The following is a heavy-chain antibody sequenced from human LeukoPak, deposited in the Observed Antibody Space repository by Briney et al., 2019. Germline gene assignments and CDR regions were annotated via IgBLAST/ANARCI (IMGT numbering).Heavy chain of an antibody. CDR3: ARFSVTAGDFDY. CDR2: IYYSGST. D-gene: IGHD2-21*02. V-gene: IGHV4-59*12. CDR1: GGSISSYY. Sequence: KASETLSLTCTVSGGSISSYYWSWIRQPPGKGLEWIGCIYYSGSTNYNPSLKSRVTISVDTSKNQFSLKLSSVTAADTAVYYCARFSVTAGDFDYWGQGTLVTVSS. J-gene: IGHJ4*02.